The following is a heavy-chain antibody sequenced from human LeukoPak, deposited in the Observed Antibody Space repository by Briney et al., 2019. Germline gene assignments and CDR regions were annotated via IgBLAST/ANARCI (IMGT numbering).Heavy chain of an antibody. CDR1: GGAIMSDNFY. CDR2: INYSGTT. Sequence: KPSETLSLTCTVSGGAIMSDNFYWGWVRQPPGKGLEWVGSINYSGTTYYNPSLRSRLSISVDTSMTQFFLRLNSVTAADTAVYYCGRLFDSWGQGILVTVSS. CDR3: GRLFDS. V-gene: IGHV4-39*01. J-gene: IGHJ4*02.